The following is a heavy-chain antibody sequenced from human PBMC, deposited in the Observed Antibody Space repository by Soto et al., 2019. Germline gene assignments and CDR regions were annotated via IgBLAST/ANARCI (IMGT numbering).Heavy chain of an antibody. J-gene: IGHJ4*02. Sequence: RGSLRLSCAASGFTFRSYWMHLVRQAPGKGLVWVSHINNDGTDTTYADSVKGRFTISRDNAKNTLYLQMNSLRAEDTAVYYCVRSKGGYSSGTPFDYWGQGT. V-gene: IGHV3-74*01. CDR3: VRSKGGYSSGTPFDY. D-gene: IGHD5-18*01. CDR2: INNDGTDT. CDR1: GFTFRSYW.